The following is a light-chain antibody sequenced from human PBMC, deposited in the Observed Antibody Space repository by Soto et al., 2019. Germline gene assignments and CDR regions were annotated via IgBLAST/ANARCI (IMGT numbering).Light chain of an antibody. CDR3: SSHTSSNTRI. J-gene: IGLJ1*01. V-gene: IGLV2-14*03. CDR2: EVS. Sequence: QSVLTQPASVSGSPGQPIAISCTGTSSDVGAYDYVSWYQQHPDKAPKLMIYEVSNRPSGVSNRFSGSKSVNTATLTISGLRAEDEADYYCSSHTSSNTRIFGTGTKVTV. CDR1: SSDVGAYDY.